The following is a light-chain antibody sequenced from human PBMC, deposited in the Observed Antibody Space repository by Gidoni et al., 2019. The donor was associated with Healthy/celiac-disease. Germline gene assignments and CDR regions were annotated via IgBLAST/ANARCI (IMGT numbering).Light chain of an antibody. Sequence: DIQMTQSPSTLSASVGDRVTITCRASQSISSWLAWYQQKPGKAPKLLIYDASSLESGVPSRFSGSGSGTEFTLTISSLQPDEFATYYCQQYNSYSPTFXQXTKVEIK. CDR3: QQYNSYSPT. J-gene: IGKJ1*01. CDR2: DAS. V-gene: IGKV1-5*01. CDR1: QSISSW.